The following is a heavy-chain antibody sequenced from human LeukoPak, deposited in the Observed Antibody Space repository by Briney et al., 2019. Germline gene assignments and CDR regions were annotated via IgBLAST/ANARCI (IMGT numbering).Heavy chain of an antibody. CDR3: ARAGGDISSSQDLDY. CDR2: ISYSGNT. Sequence: LETLSLTCTVSGASISSHYWSWIRQPPGKGLEWIGYISYSGNTNYNPSLKSRVTISVDTSKNQFSLKMTSVTAADTAMYYCARAGGDISSSQDLDYWGQGTLGSVSS. V-gene: IGHV4-59*11. J-gene: IGHJ4*02. D-gene: IGHD6-6*01. CDR1: GASISSHY.